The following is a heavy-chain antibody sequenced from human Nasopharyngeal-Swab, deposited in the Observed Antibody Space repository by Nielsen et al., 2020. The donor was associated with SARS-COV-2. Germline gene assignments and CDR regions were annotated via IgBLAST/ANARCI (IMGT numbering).Heavy chain of an antibody. CDR2: ISWNSGST. CDR3: AKIDGYNYLYAFDI. V-gene: IGHV3-9*01. Sequence: SLKISCAASGFTFDDYAMHWVRQAPGKGLEWVSGISWNSGSTGYADSVKGRFTISRDNAKNSLYLQMNSLRAGDTALYYCAKIDGYNYLYAFDIWGQGTMVTVSS. D-gene: IGHD5-24*01. J-gene: IGHJ3*02. CDR1: GFTFDDYA.